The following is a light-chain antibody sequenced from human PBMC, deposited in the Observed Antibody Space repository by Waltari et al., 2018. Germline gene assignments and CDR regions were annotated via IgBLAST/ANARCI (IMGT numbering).Light chain of an antibody. CDR3: TSYTSSITYV. Sequence: QSALTQPASVSGSPGQSITISCTGTSSDVGGYNYVSWYQPHTGKAPKLMIYEVNNRPSGVSDRFSGSKSGNTASLTISGLQAEDEADYYCTSYTSSITYVFGTGTKVTVL. CDR1: SSDVGGYNY. J-gene: IGLJ1*01. CDR2: EVN. V-gene: IGLV2-14*01.